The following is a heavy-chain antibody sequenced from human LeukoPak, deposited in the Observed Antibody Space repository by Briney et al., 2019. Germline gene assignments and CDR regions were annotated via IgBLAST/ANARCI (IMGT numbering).Heavy chain of an antibody. D-gene: IGHD6-19*01. Sequence: PSETLSLTCTVSGGSISSYYWSWIRQPPGKGLEWIGYIYYSGSTNYNPSLKSRVTISVDTSKNQFSLKLSSVTAADTAVYYCARAVAGRGYNWFDPWGQGTLVTVSS. V-gene: IGHV4-59*01. CDR3: ARAVAGRGYNWFDP. CDR2: IYYSGST. J-gene: IGHJ5*02. CDR1: GGSISSYY.